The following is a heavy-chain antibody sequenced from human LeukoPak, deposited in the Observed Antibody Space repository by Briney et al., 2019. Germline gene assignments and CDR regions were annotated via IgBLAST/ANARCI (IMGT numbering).Heavy chain of an antibody. J-gene: IGHJ4*02. Sequence: GGSLRLSCAASGFTFSDYYMSLFRKAPGKGMEWVSYISSSGSTIYYADSVKGRFTISRDNAKNSLYLQMHSLRAEDTAVYYCARVEGFGESNFDYWGQGTLVTVSS. CDR1: GFTFSDYY. CDR3: ARVEGFGESNFDY. CDR2: ISSSGSTI. V-gene: IGHV3-11*01. D-gene: IGHD3-10*01.